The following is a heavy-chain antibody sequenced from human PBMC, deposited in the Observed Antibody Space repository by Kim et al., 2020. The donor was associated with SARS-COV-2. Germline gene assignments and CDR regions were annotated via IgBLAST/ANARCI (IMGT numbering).Heavy chain of an antibody. CDR1: GGSFSGYY. CDR2: INHSGST. V-gene: IGHV4-34*01. D-gene: IGHD4-17*01. CDR3: ARGPTTVTTFYYYYYGMDV. Sequence: SETLSLTCAVYGGSFSGYYWSWIRQHPGKGLEWIGEINHSGSTDYNPSLKSRVTISVDTSKNQFSLKLSSVTAADTAVYYCARGPTTVTTFYYYYYGMDVWGQGTTVTVSS. J-gene: IGHJ6*02.